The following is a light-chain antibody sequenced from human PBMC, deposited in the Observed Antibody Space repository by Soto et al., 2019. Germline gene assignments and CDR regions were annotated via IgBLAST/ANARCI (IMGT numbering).Light chain of an antibody. Sequence: QPALTQPASVSGSPGQSLTISCTGPSSDVGGYNYVSWYQQHPGKAPKPMIYEVSNRPSGVSNRFSGSKSGNTASLTISGLQAEDEADYYCSSYTSSSTYVFGTGTKVTVL. J-gene: IGLJ1*01. CDR1: SSDVGGYNY. V-gene: IGLV2-14*01. CDR2: EVS. CDR3: SSYTSSSTYV.